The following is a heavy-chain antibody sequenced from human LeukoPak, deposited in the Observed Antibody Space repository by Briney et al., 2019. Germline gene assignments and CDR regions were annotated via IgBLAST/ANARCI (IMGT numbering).Heavy chain of an antibody. J-gene: IGHJ6*02. Sequence: PGGSLRLSCAASGFTFSSYDMHWVRQATGKGLEWVSAIGTAGDTYYPGSVKGRFAISRENAKNSLYLQMNSLRAGDTAVYYCARGLGILTGYQTQYYCYGMDVWGQGTTVTVSS. CDR1: GFTFSSYD. D-gene: IGHD3-9*01. CDR3: ARGLGILTGYQTQYYCYGMDV. CDR2: IGTAGDT. V-gene: IGHV3-13*01.